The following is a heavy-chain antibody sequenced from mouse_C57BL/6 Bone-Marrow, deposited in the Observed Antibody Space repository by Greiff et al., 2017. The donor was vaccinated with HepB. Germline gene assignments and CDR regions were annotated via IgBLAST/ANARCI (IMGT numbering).Heavy chain of an antibody. CDR1: GYTFTDYN. D-gene: IGHD1-1*01. Sequence: EVQLQQSGPELVKPGASVKIPCKASGYTFTDYNMDWVKQSHGKSLEWIGDINPNNGGTIYNQKFKGKATLTVDKSSSTAFMELRSLTSEDTAVYYCARRGTVTVVADYAMDYWGQGTSVTVSS. V-gene: IGHV1-18*01. CDR2: INPNNGGT. CDR3: ARRGTVTVVADYAMDY. J-gene: IGHJ4*01.